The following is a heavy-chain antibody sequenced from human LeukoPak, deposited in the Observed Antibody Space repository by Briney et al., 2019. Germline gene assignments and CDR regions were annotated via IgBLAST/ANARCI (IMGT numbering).Heavy chain of an antibody. D-gene: IGHD5-12*01. J-gene: IGHJ4*02. CDR2: ISSSSSYI. Sequence: GGSLRLSCAASGFTFSSYSMNWVCQAPGKGLEWVSSISSSSSYIYYADSVKGRFTISRDNAKNSLYLQMNSLRAEDTAVYYCARGGYSGYDHPFDYWGQGTLVTVSS. V-gene: IGHV3-21*01. CDR1: GFTFSSYS. CDR3: ARGGYSGYDHPFDY.